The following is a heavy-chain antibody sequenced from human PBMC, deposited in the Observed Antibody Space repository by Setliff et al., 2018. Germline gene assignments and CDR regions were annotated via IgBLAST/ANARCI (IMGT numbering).Heavy chain of an antibody. Sequence: ASVKVSCKTSGFTFTNSIVNWVRQAPGQGLEWVGWLSPYTGNTYSAQKFQGRLTLTTDTSTTTAYMELGSLTSADTATYYCARVESMVRGKNILRHFDYWGQGTQVTVSS. CDR3: ARVESMVRGKNILRHFDY. D-gene: IGHD3-10*01. CDR1: GFTFTNSI. CDR2: LSPYTGNT. J-gene: IGHJ4*02. V-gene: IGHV1-18*01.